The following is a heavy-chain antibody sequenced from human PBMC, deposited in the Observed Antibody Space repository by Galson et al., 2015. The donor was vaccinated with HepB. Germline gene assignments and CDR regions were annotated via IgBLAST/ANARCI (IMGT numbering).Heavy chain of an antibody. CDR2: ISAYNGNT. V-gene: IGHV1-18*01. D-gene: IGHD4-17*01. CDR3: ARGPHDYGDFQENYGMDV. CDR1: GYTFTSYG. J-gene: IGHJ6*02. Sequence: QSGAEVKKPGASVKVSCKASGYTFTSYGISWVRQAPGQGLEWMGWISAYNGNTNYAQKLQGRVTMTTDTSTSTAYMELRSLRSDDTAVYYCARGPHDYGDFQENYGMDVWGQGTTVTVSS.